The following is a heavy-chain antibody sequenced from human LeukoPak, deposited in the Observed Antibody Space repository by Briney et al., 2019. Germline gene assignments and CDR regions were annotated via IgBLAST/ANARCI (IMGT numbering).Heavy chain of an antibody. D-gene: IGHD6-6*01. Sequence: SETLSLTCTVSGGSISSYYWSWIRQPPGKGLEWIGYIYTSGSTNYNPSLKSRVTISVDTSKNQFSLKLSSVTAADTAVYYCARRRGGSSAHFDYWSQGTLVTVSS. CDR2: IYTSGST. CDR1: GGSISSYY. V-gene: IGHV4-4*09. CDR3: ARRRGGSSAHFDY. J-gene: IGHJ4*02.